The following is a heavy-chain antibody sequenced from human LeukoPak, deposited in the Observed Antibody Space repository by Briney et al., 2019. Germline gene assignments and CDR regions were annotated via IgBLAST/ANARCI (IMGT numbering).Heavy chain of an antibody. CDR3: AREEDIAAAGGEIRWFDP. CDR2: INPNSGGT. D-gene: IGHD6-13*01. V-gene: IGHV1-2*02. CDR1: GYTFTGYY. J-gene: IGHJ5*02. Sequence: ASVKVSCKASGYTFTGYYMHWVRQAPGQGLEWMGWINPNSGGTNYAQKFQGRVTMTRDTSISTAYMELSRLRSDDTAVYYCAREEDIAAAGGEIRWFDPWGQGTLVTVSS.